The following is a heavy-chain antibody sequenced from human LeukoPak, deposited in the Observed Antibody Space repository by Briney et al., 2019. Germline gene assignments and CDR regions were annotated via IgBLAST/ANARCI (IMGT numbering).Heavy chain of an antibody. CDR3: ARDGDLAPDVPFDY. V-gene: IGHV3-48*03. CDR1: GFTFSSYE. D-gene: IGHD7-27*01. Sequence: GGSLRLSCAASGFTFSSYEMNWVRQAPGKGLEWVSYISSSGSTKYYVDSVKGRFTISRDNAKNSLYLQMNSLRAEHTAVYYCARDGDLAPDVPFDYWGQGTLVTVSS. CDR2: ISSSGSTK. J-gene: IGHJ4*02.